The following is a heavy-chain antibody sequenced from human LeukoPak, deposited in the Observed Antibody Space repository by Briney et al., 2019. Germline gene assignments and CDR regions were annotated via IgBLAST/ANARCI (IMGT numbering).Heavy chain of an antibody. CDR1: GFSISDNF. CDR2: IFSGGET. Sequence: PGGSLRLSCAASGFSISDNFMGWVRQTPRKGLEWVSLIFSGGETYYADSVKGTFTISRDNSKNTLYLQMSSLRAEDTAVYYCVKDQRAYSYGWFDYWGQGTLVTVSS. D-gene: IGHD5-18*01. CDR3: VKDQRAYSYGWFDY. V-gene: IGHV3-66*01. J-gene: IGHJ4*02.